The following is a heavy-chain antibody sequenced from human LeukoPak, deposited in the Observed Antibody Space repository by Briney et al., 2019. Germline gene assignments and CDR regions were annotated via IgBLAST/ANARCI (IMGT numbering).Heavy chain of an antibody. CDR3: ARETTVAGPGYFDY. CDR1: GFTFSSYA. D-gene: IGHD6-19*01. CDR2: ISYDGSNK. Sequence: GGSLRLSCAASGFTFSSYAMHWVRQAPGKRLEWVAVISYDGSNKYYPDSVKGRFTISRDNSKTTLYLQMNSLRAEDTAVYYCARETTVAGPGYFDYWGQGTLVTVSS. J-gene: IGHJ4*02. V-gene: IGHV3-30-3*01.